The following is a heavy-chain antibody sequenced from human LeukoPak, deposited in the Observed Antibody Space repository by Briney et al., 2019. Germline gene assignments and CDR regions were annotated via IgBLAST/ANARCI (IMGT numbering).Heavy chain of an antibody. CDR3: ARGAFVAVAGPYFDY. J-gene: IGHJ4*02. CDR2: IWYDGSNK. Sequence: GRSLRLSCAASGFTFSSYGIHRVRQAPGKGLEWVAVIWYDGSNKYYADSVKGRFTISRDNSKNTLYLQMNSLRAEDTAVYYCARGAFVAVAGPYFDYWGQGTLVTVSS. CDR1: GFTFSSYG. D-gene: IGHD6-19*01. V-gene: IGHV3-33*01.